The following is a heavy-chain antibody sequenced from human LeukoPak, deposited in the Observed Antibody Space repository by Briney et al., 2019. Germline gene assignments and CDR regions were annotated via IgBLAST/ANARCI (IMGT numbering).Heavy chain of an antibody. V-gene: IGHV3-30*18. J-gene: IGHJ4*02. CDR3: AKEELPEDIVAWSFDY. Sequence: GGSLRLSCAASGFTFSSYAMSWVRQAPGKGLEWVAVISYDGSNKYYADSVKGRFTISRDNSKNTLYLQMNSLRAEDTAVYYCAKEELPEDIVAWSFDYWGQGTLVTVSS. CDR1: GFTFSSYA. D-gene: IGHD2-15*01. CDR2: ISYDGSNK.